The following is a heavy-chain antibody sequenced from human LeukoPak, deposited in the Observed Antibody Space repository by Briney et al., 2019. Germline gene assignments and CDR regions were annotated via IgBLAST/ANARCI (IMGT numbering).Heavy chain of an antibody. CDR3: ARDIFPPYYDILTGWVY. Sequence: GGSLRLSCAASGFTFSSYEMNWVRQAPGKGLEWGSYISRSGSSIYCADSVKGRFTISRDNAKNSLYLQMNSLRAEDTAVYYCARDIFPPYYDILTGWVYWGQGTLVTVSS. CDR2: ISRSGSSI. CDR1: GFTFSSYE. J-gene: IGHJ4*02. V-gene: IGHV3-48*03. D-gene: IGHD3-9*01.